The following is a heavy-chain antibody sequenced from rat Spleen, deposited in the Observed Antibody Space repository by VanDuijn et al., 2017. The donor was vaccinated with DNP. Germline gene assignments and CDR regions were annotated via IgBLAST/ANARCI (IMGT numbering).Heavy chain of an antibody. CDR3: XRXXXYNXXXAMXX. V-gene: IGHV3-3*01. D-gene: IGHD4-1*01. CDR2: INSAGTT. J-gene: IGHJ4*01. CDR1: GYSITSSYR. Sequence: EVQLQESGPGLLKPSQSLSLICSVTGYSITSSYRWNWIRKFPGNNLEWMGSINSAGTTKYNPSLKSRISLTRDTSKNQLFLQVNSLXTEXXXTYXXXRXXXYNXXXAMXXXGQGTSXXVS.